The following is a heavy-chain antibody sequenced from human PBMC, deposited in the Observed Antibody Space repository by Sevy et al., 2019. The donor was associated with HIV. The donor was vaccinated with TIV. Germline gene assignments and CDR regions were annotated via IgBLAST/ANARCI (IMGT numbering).Heavy chain of an antibody. CDR2: IFYSGST. Sequence: SETLSLTCTVSGGSISSYYWSWIRQPPGKGLEWIGYIFYSGSTNYNPSLKSRVTISVDTSKNQFSLKLSSVTAEDTAVYYCTSGGFYYNSFDYWGQGTLVTVSS. CDR1: GGSISSYY. CDR3: TSGGFYYNSFDY. V-gene: IGHV4-59*01. J-gene: IGHJ4*02. D-gene: IGHD3-22*01.